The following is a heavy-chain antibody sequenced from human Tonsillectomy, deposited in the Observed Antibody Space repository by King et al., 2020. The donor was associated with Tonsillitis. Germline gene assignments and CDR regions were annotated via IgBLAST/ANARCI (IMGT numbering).Heavy chain of an antibody. V-gene: IGHV3-7*03. CDR3: ATTSGTGGNFDF. Sequence: QLVQSGGDLVQPGGSLRLSCAASGITFSSYWMSWVRQTPGKGLEWVANIKQVGSEKYYVDSVKRRFTISRDNAKNSLYLHMNLLRAEDMAVYYCATTSGTGGNFDFWGQGTMVTVSS. D-gene: IGHD7-27*01. CDR2: IKQVGSEK. J-gene: IGHJ3*01. CDR1: GITFSSYW.